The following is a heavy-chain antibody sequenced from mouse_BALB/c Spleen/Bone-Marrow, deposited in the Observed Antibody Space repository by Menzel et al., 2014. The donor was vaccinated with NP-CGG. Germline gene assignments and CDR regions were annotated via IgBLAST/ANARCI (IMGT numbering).Heavy chain of an antibody. CDR3: LRSRRQVNY. CDR1: GYTFTGDY. V-gene: IGHV14-3*02. CDR2: INPTNGNT. Sequence: VQLKESGAELVKPGASVKLSCTASGYTFTGDYMCWMRQRPGQGLEWIGRINPTNGNTEYDPKFQGKATMTADTSSNTAYLQLSSLTSEDTAGYYCLRSRRQVNYWGQGTLVTVSA. D-gene: IGHD1-3*01. J-gene: IGHJ3*01.